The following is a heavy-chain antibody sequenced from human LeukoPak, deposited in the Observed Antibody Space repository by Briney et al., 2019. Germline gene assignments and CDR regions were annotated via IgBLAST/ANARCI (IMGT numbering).Heavy chain of an antibody. Sequence: TGGSLRLSCAASGFTFSSYAMSWVRQAPGKGLEWVSAISGSGGSTYYADSVKGRFTISRDNSKNTLYLQMNSLRAEDTAVYYCAKDPSSSWYRYFDCWGQGTLVTVSS. V-gene: IGHV3-23*01. D-gene: IGHD6-13*01. CDR3: AKDPSSSWYRYFDC. CDR2: ISGSGGST. J-gene: IGHJ4*02. CDR1: GFTFSSYA.